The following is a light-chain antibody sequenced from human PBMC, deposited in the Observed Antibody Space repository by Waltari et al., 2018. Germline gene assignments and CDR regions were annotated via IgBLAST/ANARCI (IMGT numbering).Light chain of an antibody. CDR2: EVT. Sequence: QSALTQPASVSGSPGQSITISCTGTSRDVGCYNFASWYQQNPGKPPKIMIYEVTKRPSGVSNRFSGSKSGNTASLTISGLQADDEADYYCCSYAGSSTWVFGGGAKLTVL. CDR3: CSYAGSSTWV. CDR1: SRDVGCYNF. J-gene: IGLJ3*02. V-gene: IGLV2-23*02.